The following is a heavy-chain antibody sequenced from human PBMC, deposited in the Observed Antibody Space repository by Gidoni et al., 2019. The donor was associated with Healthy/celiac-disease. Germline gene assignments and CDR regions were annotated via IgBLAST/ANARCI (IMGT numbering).Heavy chain of an antibody. D-gene: IGHD6-19*01. V-gene: IGHV3-7*03. CDR1: GFTVSSDW. CDR2: IKQDGSEK. CDR3: ARDGYSSGWYFGY. Sequence: EVQLVESGGGLVQPGGSLRLSGAASGFTVSSDWMSWVRQAPGKGLEWVANIKQDGSEKYYVDSVKGRFTIPRDNAKNSLYLQMNSLRAEDTAVYYCARDGYSSGWYFGYWGQGTLVTVSS. J-gene: IGHJ4*02.